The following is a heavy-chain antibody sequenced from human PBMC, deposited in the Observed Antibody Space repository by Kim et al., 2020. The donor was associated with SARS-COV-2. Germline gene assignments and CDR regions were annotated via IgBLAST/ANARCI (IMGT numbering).Heavy chain of an antibody. J-gene: IGHJ4*02. CDR1: GFRFGDFT. CDR2: ISRDGGLT. CDR3: AKDMWEIGWRVFES. D-gene: IGHD1-26*01. Sequence: GGSLRLSCAASGFRFGDFTMHWVRQSPGKGLEWVSLISRDGGLTYYADAVKGRFTISRDNTKETLFLEMKSLRIEDTASYYCAKDMWEIGWRVFESWGQGTLVSVSS. V-gene: IGHV3-43*01.